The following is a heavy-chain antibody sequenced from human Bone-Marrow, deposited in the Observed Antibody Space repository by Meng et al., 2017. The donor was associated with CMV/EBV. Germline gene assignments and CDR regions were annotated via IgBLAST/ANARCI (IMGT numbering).Heavy chain of an antibody. CDR1: GFTFSSYS. V-gene: IGHV3-21*01. J-gene: IGHJ6*02. D-gene: IGHD2-2*01. CDR2: ISSSSSYI. Sequence: GESLKISCAASGFTFSSYSMNWVRQAPGKGLEWVSSISSSSSYIYYADSVKGRFTISRDNAKNSLYLQMNSLRAEDTAVYYCARDNIVVVPAAPAYYYYGMDVWGQG. CDR3: ARDNIVVVPAAPAYYYYGMDV.